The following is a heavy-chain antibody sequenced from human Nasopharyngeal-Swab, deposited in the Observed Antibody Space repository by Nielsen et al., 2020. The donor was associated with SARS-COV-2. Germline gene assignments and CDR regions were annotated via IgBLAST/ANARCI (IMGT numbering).Heavy chain of an antibody. CDR3: ARLDPSVVAATKASYYFDY. V-gene: IGHV4-39*07. CDR2: IYYSGST. Sequence: WIRQPSGKGLEWIGSIYYSGSTYYNPSLKSRVTISVDTSKNQFSLKLSSVAAADTAVYYCARLDPSVVAATKASYYFDYWGQGTLVTVSS. J-gene: IGHJ4*02. D-gene: IGHD2-15*01.